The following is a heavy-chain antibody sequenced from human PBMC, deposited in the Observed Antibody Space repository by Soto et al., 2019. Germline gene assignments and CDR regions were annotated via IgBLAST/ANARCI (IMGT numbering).Heavy chain of an antibody. CDR3: AREGYCSGGSCYGAGY. V-gene: IGHV4-30-4*01. J-gene: IGHJ4*02. CDR2: IYYSGST. Sequence: QVQLQESGPGLVKPSQTLSLTCTVSGGSISSGDYYWSWIRQPPGKGLEWIGYIYYSGSTYYNPSLKSRVTISVDTSKTQFSLKLSSVTAADTAVYYCAREGYCSGGSCYGAGYWGQGTLVTVSS. D-gene: IGHD2-15*01. CDR1: GGSISSGDYY.